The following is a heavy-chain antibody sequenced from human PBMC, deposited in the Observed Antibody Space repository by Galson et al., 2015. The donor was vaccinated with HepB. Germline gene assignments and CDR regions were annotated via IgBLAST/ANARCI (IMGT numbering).Heavy chain of an antibody. Sequence: SLRLSCAASGFTFSSYAMHWVRQAPGKGLEWVAVISYDGSNKFYADSVKGRFTISRDNSQNTLYLQMNSLRAEDTAVYYCARGFTAAAGEGDYWGQGTLVTVSS. CDR2: ISYDGSNK. D-gene: IGHD6-13*01. J-gene: IGHJ4*02. CDR1: GFTFSSYA. CDR3: ARGFTAAAGEGDY. V-gene: IGHV3-30-3*01.